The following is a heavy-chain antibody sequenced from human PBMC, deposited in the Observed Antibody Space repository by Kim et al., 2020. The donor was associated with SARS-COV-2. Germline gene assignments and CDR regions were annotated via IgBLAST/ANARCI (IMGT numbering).Heavy chain of an antibody. CDR2: IYSGGST. D-gene: IGHD6-6*01. CDR3: ARGFIAARAGNWFDP. CDR1: GFTVSSNY. V-gene: IGHV3-53*01. J-gene: IGHJ5*02. Sequence: GGSLRLSCAASGFTVSSNYMSWVRQAPGKGLEWVSVIYSGGSTYYADSVKGRFTISRDNSKNTLYLQMNSLRAEDTAVYYCARGFIAARAGNWFDPWGQGTLVTVSS.